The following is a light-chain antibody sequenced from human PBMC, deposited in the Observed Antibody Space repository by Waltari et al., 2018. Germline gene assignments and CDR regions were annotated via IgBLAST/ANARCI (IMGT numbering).Light chain of an antibody. CDR1: QSIGKY. CDR3: QNHERLPAT. V-gene: IGKV3-20*01. CDR2: AAS. Sequence: EVVLTQSPGTLSLSPGERATLSCRASQSIGKYLVWYQQRPVQAPRLLIYAASTRATGIPDRFSGSGYGTDFSLTISRLEPEDVAVYYCQNHERLPATFGQGTKVEIK. J-gene: IGKJ1*01.